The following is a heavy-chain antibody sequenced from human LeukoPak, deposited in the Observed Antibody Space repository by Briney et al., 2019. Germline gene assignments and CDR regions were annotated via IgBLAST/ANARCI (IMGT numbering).Heavy chain of an antibody. CDR3: ARAMAAGPADAFDI. D-gene: IGHD5-24*01. V-gene: IGHV3-13*04. CDR2: IGTAGDT. J-gene: IGHJ3*02. CDR1: GFTLRSYD. Sequence: GSLRPSFGASGFTLRSYDKPRVRQAYGKSLEGVSAIGTAGDTYYPGSVKGRFTISRENAKNSLYLQMNSLRAGDTAVYYCARAMAAGPADAFDIWGQGTMVTVSS.